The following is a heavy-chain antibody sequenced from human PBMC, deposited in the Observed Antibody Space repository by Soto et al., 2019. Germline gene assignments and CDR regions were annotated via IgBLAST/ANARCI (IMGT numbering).Heavy chain of an antibody. Sequence: ASVKVSCKASGYTFTGYSMHWVRQAPGQRLEWMGWINPSGGSTSYAQKFQGRVTMTRDTSTSTVYMELSSLRSEDTAVYYCARDAAITTYYDFWSGYLSGNWFDPWGQGTLVTVSS. V-gene: IGHV1-46*01. CDR3: ARDAAITTYYDFWSGYLSGNWFDP. D-gene: IGHD3-3*01. CDR2: INPSGGST. CDR1: GYTFTGYS. J-gene: IGHJ5*02.